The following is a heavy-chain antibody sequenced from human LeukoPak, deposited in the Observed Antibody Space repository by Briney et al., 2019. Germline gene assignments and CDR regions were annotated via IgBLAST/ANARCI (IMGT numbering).Heavy chain of an antibody. Sequence: ASVKVSCKAPGYTFTAYFIHWLRQAPGQGLEWMGLINPNSGGTNYAQKFQGRVSMTRDTSITTAYMELSSLRSDDTALYYCARADSSNWYWFDPWGQGTLVTVSS. CDR2: INPNSGGT. CDR1: GYTFTAYF. J-gene: IGHJ5*02. V-gene: IGHV1-2*02. D-gene: IGHD6-13*01. CDR3: ARADSSNWYWFDP.